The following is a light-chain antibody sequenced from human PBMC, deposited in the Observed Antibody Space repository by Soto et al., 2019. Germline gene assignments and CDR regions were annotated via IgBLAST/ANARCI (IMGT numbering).Light chain of an antibody. CDR1: QSISSY. Sequence: DIQMTQSPSSLSASVGDRVTITCRASQSISSYLNWYQQKPGKAPKLLIYAASSLQSGGPSRLSGSGSGTDFTLTISSLQPEDFATYYCQQSYSTPYTVGQGTKLEIK. CDR2: AAS. CDR3: QQSYSTPYT. J-gene: IGKJ2*01. V-gene: IGKV1-39*01.